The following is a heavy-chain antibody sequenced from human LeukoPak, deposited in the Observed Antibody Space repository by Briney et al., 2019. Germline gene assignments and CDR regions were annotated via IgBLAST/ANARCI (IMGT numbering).Heavy chain of an antibody. CDR2: INPSGGST. D-gene: IGHD2-2*01. V-gene: IGHV1-46*01. CDR3: AREGRVGTTWFDP. Sequence: ASVKVSCKASGYTFTSYYMHWVRQAPGQGLEWMGIINPSGGSTSYAQKFQGRVTMTRDTPTSTVYMELSSLRSEDTAVYYCAREGRVGTTWFDPWGQGTLVTVSS. CDR1: GYTFTSYY. J-gene: IGHJ5*02.